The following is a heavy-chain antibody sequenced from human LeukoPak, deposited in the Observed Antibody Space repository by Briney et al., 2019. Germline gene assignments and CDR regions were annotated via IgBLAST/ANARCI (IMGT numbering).Heavy chain of an antibody. CDR2: IKQDGSDK. J-gene: IGHJ3*02. Sequence: GGSLRLSCAASGFTFSYYWMSWVRQAPGKGLEWVANIKQDGSDKYYVDSVKGRFTISRDNAKNSLCLQMNSLSAEDTAMYYYTRDLTNWNDATFDIWGQGTMVTVSS. CDR1: GFTFSYYW. V-gene: IGHV3-7*01. CDR3: TRDLTNWNDATFDI. D-gene: IGHD1-1*01.